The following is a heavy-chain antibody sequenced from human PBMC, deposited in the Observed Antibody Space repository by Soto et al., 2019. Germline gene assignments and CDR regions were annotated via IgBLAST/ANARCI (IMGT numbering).Heavy chain of an antibody. D-gene: IGHD3-9*01. J-gene: IGHJ4*02. CDR2: ISAYNGNT. CDR1: GYTFTSYG. Sequence: GASVKVSCKASGYTFTSYGISWVRQAPGQGLEWMGWISAYNGNTNYAQKLQGRVTMTTDTSTSTAYMELRSLRSDDTAVYYCARIPPTTLRYFDWLSPPPFDYWGQGTLVTVSS. CDR3: ARIPPTTLRYFDWLSPPPFDY. V-gene: IGHV1-18*01.